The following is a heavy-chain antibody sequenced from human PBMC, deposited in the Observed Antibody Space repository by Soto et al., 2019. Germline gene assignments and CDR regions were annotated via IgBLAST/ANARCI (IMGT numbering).Heavy chain of an antibody. V-gene: IGHV4-31*03. J-gene: IGHJ4*02. D-gene: IGHD5-18*01. CDR2: IHYSGST. CDR1: GVSINSGGYY. Sequence: QVQLQESGPGLVKPSRTLSLTCTVSGVSINSGGYYWTRLRQRPGKGLEWIAYIHYSGSTYYNPSLKSRLTVSLDTSKNAFSLNLLSVPAADTAVYFCATGFDGGYTYAYDNWGQGTLVTVSS. CDR3: ATGFDGGYTYAYDN.